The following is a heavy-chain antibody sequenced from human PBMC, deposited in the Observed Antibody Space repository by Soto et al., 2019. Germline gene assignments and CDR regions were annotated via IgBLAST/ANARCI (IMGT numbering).Heavy chain of an antibody. CDR2: MNPNSGNT. CDR1: GYTFTSYD. CDR3: ARENYYYYGMDV. J-gene: IGHJ6*02. Sequence: ASVKVSCKASGYTFTSYDINWVRQATGQGLEWMGWMNPNSGNTGYAQKFQGRVTMARNTSISTAYMELSSLRSEDTAVYYCARENYYYYGMDVWGQGTTVTVSS. V-gene: IGHV1-8*01.